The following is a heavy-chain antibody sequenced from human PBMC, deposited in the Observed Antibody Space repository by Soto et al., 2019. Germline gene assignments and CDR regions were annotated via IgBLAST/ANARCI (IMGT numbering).Heavy chain of an antibody. D-gene: IGHD6-19*01. Sequence: GGSLRLSCAASGFTFSSYAMSWVRQAPGKGLEWVSAISGSGGSTYYADSVKGRFTISRDNSKNTLYLQMNSLRAEDTAVYYCAKALAVAGFYYYYYGMDVWGQGTTVTVSS. CDR1: GFTFSSYA. V-gene: IGHV3-23*01. J-gene: IGHJ6*02. CDR2: ISGSGGST. CDR3: AKALAVAGFYYYYYGMDV.